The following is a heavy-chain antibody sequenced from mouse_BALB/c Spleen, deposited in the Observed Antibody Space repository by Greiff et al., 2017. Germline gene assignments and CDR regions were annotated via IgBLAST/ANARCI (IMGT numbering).Heavy chain of an antibody. D-gene: IGHD2-1*01. CDR1: GYTFTDYN. Sequence: EVKLMESGPELVKPGASVRISCKASGYTFTDYNMHWVKQSHGKSLEWIGYIYPYNGGTGYNQKFKSKATLTVDNSSSTACMELRSLTSEDSAVYYCARTYGNYVWFAYWGQGTLVTVSA. CDR2: IYPYNGGT. CDR3: ARTYGNYVWFAY. V-gene: IGHV1S29*02. J-gene: IGHJ3*01.